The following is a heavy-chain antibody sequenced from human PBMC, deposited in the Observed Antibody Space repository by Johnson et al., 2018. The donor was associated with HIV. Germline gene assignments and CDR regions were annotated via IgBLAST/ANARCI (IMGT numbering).Heavy chain of an antibody. CDR2: IYSGGST. D-gene: IGHD1-14*01. Sequence: VQLVESGGGLIQPGGSLRLSCAASGFTVSTNYMSWVRQAPGKGLEWVSVIYSGGSTYYADSVKGRFTISRDNSKNTLYLQMNSLRAEDTAVYYWASRAQTGADVGAFDIWGQGTMVTVSS. CDR1: GFTVSTNY. J-gene: IGHJ3*02. V-gene: IGHV3-53*01. CDR3: ASRAQTGADVGAFDI.